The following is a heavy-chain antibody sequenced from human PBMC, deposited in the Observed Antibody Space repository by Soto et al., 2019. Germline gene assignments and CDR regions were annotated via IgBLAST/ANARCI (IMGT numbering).Heavy chain of an antibody. D-gene: IGHD6-13*01. CDR1: GFTFSSYI. V-gene: IGHV3-33*01. CDR2: IWYDGSNK. CDR3: ARDVSSSRNYYYFYGTYV. Sequence: QVQLVESGGGVVQPGRSLRLSCEASGFTFSSYIMHWVRQAPGKGLEWVAVIWYDGSNKYYADSVRGRCTISSDNSQNPLYLQMNSLRDEHKDVYYGARDVSSSRNYYYFYGTYVWGQGT. J-gene: IGHJ6*02.